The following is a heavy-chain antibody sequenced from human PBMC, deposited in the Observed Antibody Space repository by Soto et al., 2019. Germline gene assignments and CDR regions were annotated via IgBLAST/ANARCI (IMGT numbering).Heavy chain of an antibody. J-gene: IGHJ4*02. V-gene: IGHV4-34*01. CDR1: GGSFSGYY. CDR2: VNHSGTT. CDR3: ARGIGYCSSINCYSSRRLRFDS. D-gene: IGHD2-2*01. Sequence: QVQLQQWGAGLLKPSETLSLTCAVYGGSFSGYYWTWIRPSPAKGLEWIGEVNHSGTTYYNPSLKTRVTISVHTPKNQFSLTMGSVTAADTAVYYCARGIGYCSSINCYSSRRLRFDSWGQGTLVTVSS.